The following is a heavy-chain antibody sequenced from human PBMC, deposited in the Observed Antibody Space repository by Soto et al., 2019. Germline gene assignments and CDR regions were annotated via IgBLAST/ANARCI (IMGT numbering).Heavy chain of an antibody. CDR2: IYYNGNT. CDR3: ARATTVTSSFFYYGLDV. CDR1: GGSIISGDYY. Sequence: SETLSLTCTVPGGSIISGDYYLTWIRQPPGKGLEWIGHIYYNGNTYYNPSLKSRLTVSLDTSQNQFSLHLTSVIAADSASYFCARATTVTSSFFYYGLDVWGQGTTVTVSS. V-gene: IGHV4-30-4*08. J-gene: IGHJ6*02. D-gene: IGHD4-17*01.